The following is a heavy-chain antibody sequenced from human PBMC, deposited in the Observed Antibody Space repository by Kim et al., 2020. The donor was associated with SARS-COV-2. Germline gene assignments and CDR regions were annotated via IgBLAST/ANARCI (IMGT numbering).Heavy chain of an antibody. V-gene: IGHV5-10-1*01. CDR2: IDPSDSYT. J-gene: IGHJ4*02. Sequence: GESLKISCKGSGYSFTSYWISWVRQMPGKGLEWMGRIDPSDSYTNYSPSFQGHVTISADKSISTAYLQWSSLKASDTAMYYCARPGVHGQQLVIAAYWGQGTLVTVSS. D-gene: IGHD6-13*01. CDR1: GYSFTSYW. CDR3: ARPGVHGQQLVIAAY.